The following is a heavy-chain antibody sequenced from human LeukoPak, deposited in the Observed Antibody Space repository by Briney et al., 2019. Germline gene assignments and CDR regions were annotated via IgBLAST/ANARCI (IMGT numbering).Heavy chain of an antibody. Sequence: SETLSLTCTVSGGSISSYYWSWIRQPPGKGLEWIGYIYYSGSTNYNPSLKSRVTISVDTSKNQFSLKLSSVTAADTAVYYCASYSHYYDSSGYFDYWGQGTLVTVSS. V-gene: IGHV4-59*01. D-gene: IGHD3-22*01. CDR1: GGSISSYY. J-gene: IGHJ4*02. CDR3: ASYSHYYDSSGYFDY. CDR2: IYYSGST.